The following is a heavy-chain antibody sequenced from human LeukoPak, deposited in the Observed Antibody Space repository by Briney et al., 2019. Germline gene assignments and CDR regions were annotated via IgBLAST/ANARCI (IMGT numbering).Heavy chain of an antibody. D-gene: IGHD6-19*01. J-gene: IGHJ5*02. V-gene: IGHV4-61*02. CDR3: AREGQWLVPHFVNWFDP. CDR2: IYTSGST. Sequence: SETLSLTCTVSGGSISSGSYYWSWIRQPAGKGLEWIGRIYTSGSTNYNPSLKSRVTISVDTSKNQFSLKLSSVTAADTAVYYCAREGQWLVPHFVNWFDPWGQGTLVTVSS. CDR1: GGSISSGSYY.